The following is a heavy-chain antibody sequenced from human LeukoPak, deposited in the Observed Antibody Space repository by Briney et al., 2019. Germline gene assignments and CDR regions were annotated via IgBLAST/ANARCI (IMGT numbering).Heavy chain of an antibody. J-gene: IGHJ4*02. Sequence: KPSETLSLTCTVSGGSISSYYWSWIRQPPGKGLEWIGYIYYSGSTNYNPSLKSRVTISVDTSKSQFSLKLSSVTAADTAVYYCASSPYSSSWSYNFDYWGQGTLVTVSS. D-gene: IGHD6-13*01. CDR2: IYYSGST. CDR3: ASSPYSSSWSYNFDY. CDR1: GGSISSYY. V-gene: IGHV4-59*01.